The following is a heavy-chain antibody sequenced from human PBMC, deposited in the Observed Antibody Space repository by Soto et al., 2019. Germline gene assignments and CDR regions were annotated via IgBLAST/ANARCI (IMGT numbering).Heavy chain of an antibody. CDR2: MWSDGSTT. D-gene: IGHD2-15*01. CDR1: GCTFSSDG. J-gene: IGHJ6*02. Sequence: GGSLRLSCAASGCTFSSDGGHLGRQAPGKGLEWVAVMWSDGSTTYYADSVKGRFTISRDSSKNTLYLQMISLRAEDTAVYHCAKGYCSRSSCEKLNPFRVKYYYNGMDVWGQRPTVTFSS. CDR3: AKGYCSRSSCEKLNPFRVKYYYNGMDV. V-gene: IGHV3-33*06.